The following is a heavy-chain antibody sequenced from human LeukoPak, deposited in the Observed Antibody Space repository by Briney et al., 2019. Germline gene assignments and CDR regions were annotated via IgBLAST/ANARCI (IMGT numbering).Heavy chain of an antibody. V-gene: IGHV3-23*01. CDR2: ISGSGGST. Sequence: GGSLRLSCAASGFTFSSYAMSWVRQAPGKGLEWVSAISGSGGSTYYTDSVKGRFTISRDNSKNTLYLQMNSLRAEDTAVYYCARDPHYYGSGRFDYWGQGTLVTVSS. CDR1: GFTFSSYA. D-gene: IGHD3-10*01. CDR3: ARDPHYYGSGRFDY. J-gene: IGHJ4*02.